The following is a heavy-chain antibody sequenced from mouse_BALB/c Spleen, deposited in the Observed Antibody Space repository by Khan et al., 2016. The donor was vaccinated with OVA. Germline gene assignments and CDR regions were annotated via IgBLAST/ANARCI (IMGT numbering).Heavy chain of an antibody. CDR3: ARGAAAYYRHDGGAMEY. V-gene: IGHV9-4*02. J-gene: IGHJ4*01. CDR1: GYTFTTAG. CDR2: INTHSGVP. Sequence: QIQLVQSGPELKKPGETVRISCKASGYTFTTAGIQWVQKMPGKGLKWIGWINTHSGVPKYAEDFKGRFAFSLEISVNTAYLQITNLKNEDTATYFWARGAAAYYRHDGGAMEYWGQGTSVTVSS. D-gene: IGHD2-14*01.